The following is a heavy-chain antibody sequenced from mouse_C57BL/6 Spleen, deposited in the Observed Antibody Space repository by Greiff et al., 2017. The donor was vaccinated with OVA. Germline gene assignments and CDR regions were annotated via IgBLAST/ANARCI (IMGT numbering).Heavy chain of an antibody. V-gene: IGHV1-61*01. J-gene: IGHJ4*01. CDR2: IYPSDSET. CDR3: ARRGATVVSYAMDY. D-gene: IGHD1-1*01. Sequence: QVQLQQPGAELVRPGSSVKLSCKASGYTFTSYWMDWVKQRPGQGLEWIGNIYPSDSETHYNQKFKDKATLTVDKSSSTAYMQLSSLTSEDSAVYYGARRGATVVSYAMDYWGQGTSVTVSS. CDR1: GYTFTSYW.